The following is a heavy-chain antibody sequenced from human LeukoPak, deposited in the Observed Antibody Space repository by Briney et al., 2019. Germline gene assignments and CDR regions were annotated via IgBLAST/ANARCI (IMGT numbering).Heavy chain of an antibody. Sequence: GGSLRLSCAASGFTFSSYWMHWVRQAPGKGLECVSVLYSGGAAYYADSVKGRFTISRDSSKNTLSLQMNSLRVDDTAVYYCARGTFSPHGSYYDHWGQGTLVTVSS. CDR2: LYSGGAA. V-gene: IGHV3-53*01. CDR3: ARGTFSPHGSYYDH. D-gene: IGHD1-26*01. CDR1: GFTFSSYW. J-gene: IGHJ4*02.